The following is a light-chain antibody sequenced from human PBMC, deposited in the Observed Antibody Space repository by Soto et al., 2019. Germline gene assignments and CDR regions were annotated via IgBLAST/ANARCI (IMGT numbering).Light chain of an antibody. CDR1: SSNIGAGYD. CDR2: GNS. V-gene: IGLV1-40*01. J-gene: IGLJ3*02. Sequence: QLVLTQPPSVSGAPGQRVTISCTRSSSNIGAGYDVHWYQQLPGTAPKLLIYGNSNRPSGVPDRFSGSKSGTSASLAITGLQAEDEADYYCQSYDSSLSGSVFGGGTKLTVL. CDR3: QSYDSSLSGSV.